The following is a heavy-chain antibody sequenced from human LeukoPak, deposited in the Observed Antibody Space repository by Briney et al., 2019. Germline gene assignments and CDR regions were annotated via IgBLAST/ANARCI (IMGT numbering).Heavy chain of an antibody. CDR1: GFTIANHG. V-gene: IGHV3-30*18. Sequence: PGGSLRLSCAVSGFTIANHGMHWVRQAPGKGLEWVAMISHDGAAVYYGDSVKGRLTISRDNSNNTLYLQMNSLRVEDTAVYYCAKDWGSSGWYNWFDPWGQGTLVPSPQ. CDR3: AKDWGSSGWYNWFDP. D-gene: IGHD6-19*01. J-gene: IGHJ5*02. CDR2: ISHDGAAV.